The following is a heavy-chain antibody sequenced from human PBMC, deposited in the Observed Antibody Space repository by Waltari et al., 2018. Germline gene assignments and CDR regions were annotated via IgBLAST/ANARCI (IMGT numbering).Heavy chain of an antibody. V-gene: IGHV3-23*01. Sequence: QMLESGGGFIQSGGALRISCAASVLPFRPATGNWVRQAPGMGLEWVALMSGSVLIHYGDSVKGRVIISRDTSKNTVYLEMYRLRVEDTAIYFCAKDEGSRIAPTFGMDVWGEGTTVTVSS. CDR1: VLPFRPAT. CDR3: AKDEGSRIAPTFGMDV. CDR2: MSGSVLI. J-gene: IGHJ6*04. D-gene: IGHD6-13*01.